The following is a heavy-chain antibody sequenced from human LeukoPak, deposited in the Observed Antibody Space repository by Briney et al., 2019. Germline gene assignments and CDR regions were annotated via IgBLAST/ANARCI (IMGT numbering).Heavy chain of an antibody. CDR2: ICYSRST. CDR1: GGSISSYY. J-gene: IGHJ4*02. Sequence: PSETLSLTCTVSGGSISSYYWSWVRQPPGKGLEWIGYICYSRSTNYNPSLKSRVTISVDTSKNQFSLKLSSVTAADTAVYYCARVDISTTVTKSYYFDYWGQGTLVTVSS. D-gene: IGHD4-17*01. CDR3: ARVDISTTVTKSYYFDY. V-gene: IGHV4-59*01.